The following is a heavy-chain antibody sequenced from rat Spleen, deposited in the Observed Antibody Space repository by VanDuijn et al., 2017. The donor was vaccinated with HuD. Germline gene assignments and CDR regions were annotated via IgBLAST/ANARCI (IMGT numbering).Heavy chain of an antibody. CDR3: ARRHYGYTDYFDY. J-gene: IGHJ2*01. V-gene: IGHV5-22*01. CDR2: ISYEGSST. CDR1: GFTFSDYY. Sequence: EVQLVESGGGLVQPGRSLKLSCAASGFTFSDYYMAWVRQAPKKGLEWVASISYEGSSTYYGDSVKGRFTISRDNAKNTLSLQMDSLRSEDTATYYCARRHYGYTDYFDYWGQGVMVTVSS. D-gene: IGHD1-9*01.